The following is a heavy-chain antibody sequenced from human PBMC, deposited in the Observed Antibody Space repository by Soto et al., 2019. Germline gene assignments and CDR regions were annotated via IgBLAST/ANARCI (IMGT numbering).Heavy chain of an antibody. D-gene: IGHD3-3*01. CDR1: GFTFSSYA. CDR3: ARDPDYDFWGHFDY. J-gene: IGHJ4*02. Sequence: QVQLVESGGGVVQPGRSLRLSCAASGFTFSSYAMHWVRQAPGKGLEWVAVISYDGSNKYYADSVKGRFTISRDNSKNTLYLQMNSLRAEDPAVYYCARDPDYDFWGHFDYWGQGTLVTVSS. V-gene: IGHV3-30-3*01. CDR2: ISYDGSNK.